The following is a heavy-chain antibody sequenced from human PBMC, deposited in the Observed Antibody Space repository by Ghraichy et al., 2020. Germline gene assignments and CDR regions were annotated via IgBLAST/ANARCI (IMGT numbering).Heavy chain of an antibody. CDR1: GGSISSGGYY. V-gene: IGHV4-31*03. CDR3: ARGVGGNWYFDL. Sequence: SETLSLTCTVSGGSISSGGYYWSWIRQHPGKGLEWIGYIYYSGSTYYNPSLKSRVTISVDTSKNQFSLKLSSVTAADTAVYYCARGVGGNWYFDLWGRGTLVTVSS. CDR2: IYYSGST. J-gene: IGHJ2*01. D-gene: IGHD1-26*01.